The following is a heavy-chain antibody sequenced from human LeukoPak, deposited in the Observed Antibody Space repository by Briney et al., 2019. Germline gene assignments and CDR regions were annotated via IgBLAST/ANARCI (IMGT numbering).Heavy chain of an antibody. CDR3: AISVGMRTMYYFDY. D-gene: IGHD6-13*01. CDR1: GGSISSYY. Sequence: SETLSLTCTVSGGSISSYYWSWIRQPAGKGLEWIGRIYTSGSTNYNPSLKSRVTMSVDTSKNQFSLKLSSVTAADTAVYYCAISVGMRTMYYFDYWGQGTLVTVSS. CDR2: IYTSGST. V-gene: IGHV4-4*07. J-gene: IGHJ4*02.